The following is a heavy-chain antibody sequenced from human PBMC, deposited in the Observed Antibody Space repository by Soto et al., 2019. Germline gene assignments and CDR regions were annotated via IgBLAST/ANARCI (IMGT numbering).Heavy chain of an antibody. CDR2: ISDTGSNT. D-gene: IGHD4-4*01. CDR1: GFTFRSYG. J-gene: IGHJ5*02. CDR3: AKRVLYSNSPPHLAA. Sequence: GGSLRLSCAGSGFTFRSYGMNWVRQAPGKGLEWVSSISDTGSNTYYADSVKGRFTVSRDNSKNILYLQMNSLRAEDTAVYYCAKRVLYSNSPPHLAAWGQGTLVTVSS. V-gene: IGHV3-23*01.